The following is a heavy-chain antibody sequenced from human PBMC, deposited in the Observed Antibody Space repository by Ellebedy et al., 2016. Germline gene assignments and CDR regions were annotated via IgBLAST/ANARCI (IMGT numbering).Heavy chain of an antibody. CDR3: ARGSLLFYLRDVY. CDR1: GFTFSGYV. Sequence: GGSLRLSCAASGFTFSGYVMHWVRQAPGSGLEWVADTSYDGSDKYYADSVKGRFSIFRDNSKNTLFLQMNSLRAEDTAVYYCARGSLLFYLRDVYWGQGTLVTVSS. J-gene: IGHJ4*02. V-gene: IGHV3-30*03. D-gene: IGHD3-3*01. CDR2: TSYDGSDK.